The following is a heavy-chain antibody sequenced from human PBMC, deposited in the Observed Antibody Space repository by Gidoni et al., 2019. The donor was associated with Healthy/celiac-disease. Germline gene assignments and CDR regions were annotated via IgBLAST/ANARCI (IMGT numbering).Heavy chain of an antibody. D-gene: IGHD3-22*01. CDR3: AKAEYYDSSGYDSYWYFDL. CDR2: ISWNSGSI. J-gene: IGHJ2*01. V-gene: IGHV3-9*01. Sequence: DVQLVESGGGLVQPGRSLRLSCAASGFTLVDYAMHWVRQAPGKGLEWVSGISWNSGSIGYADSVKGRFTISRDNAKNSLYLQMNSLRAEDTALYYCAKAEYYDSSGYDSYWYFDLWGRGTLVTVSS. CDR1: GFTLVDYA.